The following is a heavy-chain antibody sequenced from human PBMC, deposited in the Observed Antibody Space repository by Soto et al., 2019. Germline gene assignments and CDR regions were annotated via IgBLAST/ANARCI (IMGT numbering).Heavy chain of an antibody. V-gene: IGHV3-23*01. J-gene: IGHJ5*02. CDR2: ISASGGAT. Sequence: VGSLRLSCAASGFAFSSYTMTWVRQAPGKGLEWVSAISASGGATSYADSVKGQFSISRDNSKNTLYLQMYSLRAEDTAVYYCARGGDVVLVTAPLDHWGQGTLVTVSS. CDR1: GFAFSSYT. CDR3: ARGGDVVLVTAPLDH. D-gene: IGHD2-21*02.